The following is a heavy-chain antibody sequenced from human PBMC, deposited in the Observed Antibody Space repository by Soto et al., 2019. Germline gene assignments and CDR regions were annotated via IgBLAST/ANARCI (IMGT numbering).Heavy chain of an antibody. Sequence: QVQLQESGPGLVKPSETLSLTCTVSGGSISSYSWTWIRQPPGKGLEWIGYIYYSGSTNYNPSLQSRVTTTIAKSKNQFSLKLSSVTAADTAVYYCARFTTGTENWYFDLWGRGTLVTVSS. J-gene: IGHJ2*01. CDR1: GGSISSYS. V-gene: IGHV4-59*08. CDR3: ARFTTGTENWYFDL. CDR2: IYYSGST. D-gene: IGHD3-10*01.